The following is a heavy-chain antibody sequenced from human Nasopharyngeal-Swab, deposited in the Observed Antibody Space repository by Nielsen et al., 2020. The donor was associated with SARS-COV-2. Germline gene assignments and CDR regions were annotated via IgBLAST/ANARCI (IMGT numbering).Heavy chain of an antibody. CDR3: ARDVSWAVIHGMDV. CDR1: GYTFTSYG. Sequence: ASVKVSCKASGYTFTSYGISWVRQAPGQGLEWMGWISAYNGNTNYAQKLQGRVTMTTDTSTSTAYMELRSLRSDDTAVYYCARDVSWAVIHGMDVWGQGTTVTVSS. D-gene: IGHD2-21*01. CDR2: ISAYNGNT. J-gene: IGHJ6*02. V-gene: IGHV1-18*01.